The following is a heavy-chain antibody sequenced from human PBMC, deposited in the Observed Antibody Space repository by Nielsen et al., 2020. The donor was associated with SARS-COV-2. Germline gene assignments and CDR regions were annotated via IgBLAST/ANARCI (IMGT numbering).Heavy chain of an antibody. CDR3: ARHYSSSWRYYYYGMDV. D-gene: IGHD6-13*01. Sequence: ASVKVSCKASGYTFTSYYMHWVRQAPGQGLEWMGIINPSGGSTGYAQKFQGRVTMTRNTSISTAYMELSSLRSEDTAVYYCARHYSSSWRYYYYGMDVWGQGTTVTVSS. CDR2: INPSGGST. J-gene: IGHJ6*02. V-gene: IGHV1-46*01. CDR1: GYTFTSYY.